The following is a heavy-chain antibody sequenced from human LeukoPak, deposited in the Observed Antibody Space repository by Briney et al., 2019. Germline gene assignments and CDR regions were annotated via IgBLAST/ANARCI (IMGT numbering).Heavy chain of an antibody. V-gene: IGHV4-4*07. Sequence: GSLRLSCAASGFTFSDYYMSWIRQPAGKGLEWIGRIYTSGSINYNPSVKSRVTISVDTSKNQFSLKLSSVTAADTAVYYCASKMVRGGDAFDIWGQGTMVTVSS. CDR3: ASKMVRGGDAFDI. D-gene: IGHD3-10*01. J-gene: IGHJ3*02. CDR2: IYTSGSI. CDR1: GFTFSDYY.